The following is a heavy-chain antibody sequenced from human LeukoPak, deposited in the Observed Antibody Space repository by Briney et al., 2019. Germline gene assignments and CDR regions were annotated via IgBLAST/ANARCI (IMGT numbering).Heavy chain of an antibody. CDR1: GFTLRSYA. CDR2: ISDNA. J-gene: IGHJ4*02. V-gene: IGHV3-23*01. D-gene: IGHD3-22*01. Sequence: GGSLRLSCAASGFTLRSYAMSWVRQTPGKGPEWVSTISDNAYYADSVKGRFTISRDNSKNTLHLQMNSLRAEDTALYYCVKAIRPFNSGNYYSCLDYWGQGSLVTVSS. CDR3: VKAIRPFNSGNYYSCLDY.